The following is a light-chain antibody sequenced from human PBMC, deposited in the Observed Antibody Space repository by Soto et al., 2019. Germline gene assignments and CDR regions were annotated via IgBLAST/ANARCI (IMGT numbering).Light chain of an antibody. V-gene: IGKV3-20*01. CDR2: GAS. Sequence: EIVLTQSPGTLSLSPGERATLSCRASQSVSSSYLAWYQQKPGQAPRLLIYGASSRATGIPDRFSGSGSGTDSTLTISRLEPEDFAVYYSQQYGSSPRTFGPGTKVDIK. CDR3: QQYGSSPRT. J-gene: IGKJ3*01. CDR1: QSVSSSY.